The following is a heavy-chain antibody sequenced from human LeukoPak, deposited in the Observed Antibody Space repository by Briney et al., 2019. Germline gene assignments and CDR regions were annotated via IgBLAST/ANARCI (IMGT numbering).Heavy chain of an antibody. J-gene: IGHJ4*02. CDR2: IHYTGIT. CDR1: GVSISSHY. V-gene: IGHV4-59*11. Sequence: SETLSLTCTVSGVSISSHYWSWIRQSPGKGLQWIGNIHYTGITNYNPSLKSRVAISIDTSKNQFSLTLNSVTAADAAVYYCASAGNPHYFDFWGQGPLVTVSS. CDR3: ASAGNPHYFDF.